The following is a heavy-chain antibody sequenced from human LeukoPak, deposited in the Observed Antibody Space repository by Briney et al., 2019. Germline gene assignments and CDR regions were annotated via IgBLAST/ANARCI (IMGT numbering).Heavy chain of an antibody. V-gene: IGHV1-69*04. D-gene: IGHD3-22*01. CDR1: GYTFSTYG. CDR3: ARTNYYDSSGYQGAGTYYYGMDV. J-gene: IGHJ6*02. Sequence: GASVKVSCKASGYTFSTYGISWVRQAPGQGLEWVGRIIPILGMTTYAQKFQGRVTITADKSTSTAYMELSSLRSDDTAVYYCARTNYYDSSGYQGAGTYYYGMDVWGPGTTVTVSS. CDR2: IIPILGMT.